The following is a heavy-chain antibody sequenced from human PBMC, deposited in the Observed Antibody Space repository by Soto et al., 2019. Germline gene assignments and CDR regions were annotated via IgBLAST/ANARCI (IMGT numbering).Heavy chain of an antibody. CDR3: ALVAVANYVWGSYRRGGLETSWYYGMDV. Sequence: SETLSLTCTVSGGSISSSSYYWGWIRQPPGKGLEWIGSIYYSGSTYYNPSLKSRVTISVDTSKNQFSLKLSSVTAADTAVYYCALVAVANYVWGSYRRGGLETSWYYGMDVWGQGTTVTVSS. D-gene: IGHD3-16*02. CDR2: IYYSGST. J-gene: IGHJ6*02. V-gene: IGHV4-39*01. CDR1: GGSISSSSYY.